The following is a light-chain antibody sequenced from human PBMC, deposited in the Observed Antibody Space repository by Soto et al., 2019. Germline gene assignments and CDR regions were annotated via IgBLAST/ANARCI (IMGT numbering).Light chain of an antibody. CDR1: QSISSW. CDR2: DAS. CDR3: QQYNSYSEA. Sequence: DIPMTQSPSTLSASLGDRVTITCRASQSISSWLAWYQQKPGKAPKLLIYDASSLESGVPSRFSGSGSGTEFTLTISSLQPDDFATYYCQQYNSYSEAFGQGTKVDIK. J-gene: IGKJ1*01. V-gene: IGKV1-5*01.